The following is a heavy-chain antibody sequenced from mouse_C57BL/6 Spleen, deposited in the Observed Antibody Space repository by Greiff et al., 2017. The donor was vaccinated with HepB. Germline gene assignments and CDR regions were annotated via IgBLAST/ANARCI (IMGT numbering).Heavy chain of an antibody. J-gene: IGHJ2*01. CDR1: GYTFTSYW. CDR3: AREKVAYYRGYFDY. CDR2: IDPNSGGT. V-gene: IGHV1-72*01. Sequence: QVQLKQPGAELVKPGASVKLSCKASGYTFTSYWMHWVKQRPGRGLEWIGRIDPNSGGTKYNEKFKSKATLTVDKPSSTAYMQLSSLTSEDSAVYYCAREKVAYYRGYFDYWGQGTTLTVSS. D-gene: IGHD2-12*01.